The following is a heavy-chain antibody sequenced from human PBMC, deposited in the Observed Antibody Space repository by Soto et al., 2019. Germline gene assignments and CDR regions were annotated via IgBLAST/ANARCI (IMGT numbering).Heavy chain of an antibody. CDR2: IYYSGST. CDR3: ATSIVYAYYYYGMDV. D-gene: IGHD1-26*01. Sequence: QVQLQESGPGLVKPSQTLSLTCTVSGGSISSGGYYWSWIRQHPGKGLEWIGYIYYSGSTYYNPSLKSRVTLSVDTSKNQFSLKLSSVTAADTDVYYCATSIVYAYYYYGMDVWGQGTTVTVSS. V-gene: IGHV4-31*03. CDR1: GGSISSGGYY. J-gene: IGHJ6*02.